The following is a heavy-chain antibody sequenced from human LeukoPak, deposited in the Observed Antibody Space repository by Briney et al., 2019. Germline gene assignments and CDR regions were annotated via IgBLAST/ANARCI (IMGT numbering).Heavy chain of an antibody. J-gene: IGHJ4*02. Sequence: GGSLILSCSASGFTFSNAWMSWVRQAPGKGLEWVGRIKSKTDGGTTDYAAPVKGRFTISRDDSKNTLYLQMNSLKTEDTAVYYCANLITIFGVAPEGWGQRTLVTVSS. CDR3: ANLITIFGVAPEG. CDR1: GFTFSNAW. CDR2: IKSKTDGGTT. D-gene: IGHD3-3*01. V-gene: IGHV3-15*01.